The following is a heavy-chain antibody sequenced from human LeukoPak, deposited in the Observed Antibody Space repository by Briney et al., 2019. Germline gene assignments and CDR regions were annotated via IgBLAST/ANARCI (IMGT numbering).Heavy chain of an antibody. CDR1: GGSISSYY. Sequence: SETLSLTCTVSGGSISSYYWSWIRQPAGKGLEWIGRIYTSGSTNYNPSLKSRVTTSVDTSKNQFSLKLSSVTAADTAVYYCASQYYSSSSLSGWFDPWGQGTLVTVSS. J-gene: IGHJ5*02. D-gene: IGHD6-6*01. CDR2: IYTSGST. CDR3: ASQYYSSSSLSGWFDP. V-gene: IGHV4-4*07.